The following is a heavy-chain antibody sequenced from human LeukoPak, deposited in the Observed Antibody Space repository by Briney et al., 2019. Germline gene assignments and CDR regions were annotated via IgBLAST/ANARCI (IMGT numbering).Heavy chain of an antibody. CDR3: ARISSRGLGFDI. V-gene: IGHV4-31*03. CDR1: GGSIFSGGYY. J-gene: IGHJ3*02. D-gene: IGHD3/OR15-3a*01. CDR2: IYYSGST. Sequence: SETLPLTCTVSGGSIFSGGYYWSWIRQHPGNGLEWIGYIYYSGSTYYNPSLKSRVTISMDTSKNQLSLKLSSVTAADTAVYYCARISSRGLGFDIWGQGSMVTVSS.